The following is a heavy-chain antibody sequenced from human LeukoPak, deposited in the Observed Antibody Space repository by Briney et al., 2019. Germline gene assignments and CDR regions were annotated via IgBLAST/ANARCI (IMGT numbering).Heavy chain of an antibody. CDR2: INHSGST. V-gene: IGHV4-34*01. D-gene: IGHD4-11*01. J-gene: IGHJ4*02. CDR1: GGSFSGYY. CDR3: ASQDYSNLFDY. Sequence: SETLSLTCAVYGGSFSGYYWSWIRQPPGKGLEWIGEINHSGSTNYNPSLKSRVTISVDTSKNQFSLKLSSVPAADTAVYYCASQDYSNLFDYWGQGTLVTVSS.